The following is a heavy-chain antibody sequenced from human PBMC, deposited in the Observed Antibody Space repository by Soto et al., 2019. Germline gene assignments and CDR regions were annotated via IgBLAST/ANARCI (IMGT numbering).Heavy chain of an antibody. Sequence: VKVSCKASGGTFSSHRFNWVRQARGQGLEWLGGIVPIYRTADYAQKFQGRVTITADESTRTVYLELSSLKSQDTALYYCARDSGAKLSSSWGQGTLVTVSS. CDR3: ARDSGAKLSSS. V-gene: IGHV1-69*13. CDR1: GGTFSSHR. J-gene: IGHJ4*02. D-gene: IGHD6-13*01. CDR2: IVPIYRTA.